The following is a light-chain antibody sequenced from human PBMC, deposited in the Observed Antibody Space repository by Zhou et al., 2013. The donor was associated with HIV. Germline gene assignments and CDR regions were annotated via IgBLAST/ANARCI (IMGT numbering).Light chain of an antibody. V-gene: IGKV1-39*01. CDR1: HYISSY. J-gene: IGKJ1*01. CDR3: LQHNSTRT. CDR2: SAS. Sequence: IQMTQSPSSLSASVGDRVTITCRASHYISSYLNWYQLKPGKAPKLLIYSASTLQSGAPSSFSGSGSGTDFTLTISSLQPEDFATYYCLQHNSTRTFGQGTKVEIK.